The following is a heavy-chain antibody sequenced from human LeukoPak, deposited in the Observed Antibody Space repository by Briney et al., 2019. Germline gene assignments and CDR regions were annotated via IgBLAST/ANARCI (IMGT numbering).Heavy chain of an antibody. D-gene: IGHD3-10*01. Sequence: EWVANIKEDGSEKYYVDSVKGRFTISRDNAKNSLYLQMSSLRAEDTAVYYCARGGSWFAPWGQGTLVTVSS. V-gene: IGHV3-7*01. CDR3: ARGGSWFAP. J-gene: IGHJ5*02. CDR2: IKEDGSEK.